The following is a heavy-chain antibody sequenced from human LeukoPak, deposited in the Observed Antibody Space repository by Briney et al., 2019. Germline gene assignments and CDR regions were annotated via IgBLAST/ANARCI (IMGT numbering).Heavy chain of an antibody. D-gene: IGHD6-19*01. V-gene: IGHV1-8*01. CDR2: MNPNSGNK. CDR3: ARSPQWRGGYYYMDV. CDR1: GYSFTNFD. J-gene: IGHJ6*03. Sequence: ASVKVSCKASGYSFTNFDINWVRQATGQGLEWMGWMNPNSGNKGYAQKFQGRVTMTMNTSITTAYMELSSLRSEDTAVYYCARSPQWRGGYYYMDVWGRGTTVTVSS.